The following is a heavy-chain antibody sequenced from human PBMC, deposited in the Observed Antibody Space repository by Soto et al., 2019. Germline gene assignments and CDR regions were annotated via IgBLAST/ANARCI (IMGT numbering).Heavy chain of an antibody. D-gene: IGHD6-13*01. J-gene: IGHJ4*02. CDR2: ISSAGDNT. CDR3: AKGSEGSS. Sequence: EVQLLESGGGLVQPGGSLRLSCAASGFTFSRYPMSWVRQAPGKGLEWVSAISSAGDNTYYADSVKGRFTISRDNSKNTLYLQVSRLRAEDTAIYYCAKGSEGSSWGQGTLVTVSS. V-gene: IGHV3-23*01. CDR1: GFTFSRYP.